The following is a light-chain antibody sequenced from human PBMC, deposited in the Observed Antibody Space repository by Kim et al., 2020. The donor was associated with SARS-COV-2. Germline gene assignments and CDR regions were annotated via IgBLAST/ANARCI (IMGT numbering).Light chain of an antibody. V-gene: IGLV6-57*04. CDR3: QSYNRDNVL. J-gene: IGLJ2*01. CDR1: SGSIDDNY. CDR2: EDD. Sequence: NFMLTQPQSVSESPGKTVTISCTRSSGSIDDNYVQWYQQRPGGVPTAVIYEDDQRPSGVSDRFSGSIDNSSNSASLTISGLRTEDEADYYCQSYNRDNVLFGGGTKVTVL.